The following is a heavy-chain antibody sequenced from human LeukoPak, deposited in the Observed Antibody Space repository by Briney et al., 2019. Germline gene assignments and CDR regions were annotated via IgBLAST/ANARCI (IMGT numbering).Heavy chain of an antibody. CDR2: IYTSGST. CDR3: ARHRLFCSSTSCYMGFWFDP. CDR1: GGSVSCYY. J-gene: IGHJ5*02. V-gene: IGHV4-4*07. Sequence: SETLSLTCTVSGGSVSCYYWSWIRQPAGKGLEWIGHIYTSGSTNYNPSLKSRVTMSVDTSKNQFSLKLSSVTAADTAVYYCARHRLFCSSTSCYMGFWFDPWGQGTLVTVSS. D-gene: IGHD2-2*02.